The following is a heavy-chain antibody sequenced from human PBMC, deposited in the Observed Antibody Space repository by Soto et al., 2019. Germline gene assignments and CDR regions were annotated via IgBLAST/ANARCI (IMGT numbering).Heavy chain of an antibody. V-gene: IGHV3-23*01. CDR3: AKVTKRAAAGRYEYYKYGMDV. J-gene: IGHJ6*02. CDR1: GFAFSTYA. CDR2: ISGSGGSS. Sequence: LRLSCAAAGFAFSTYAMTWVRQAPGKGLEWVSVISGSGGSSYYEASVKGRFTIPRDNSKNTRFLQMNGLRAEVTAVYYCAKVTKRAAAGRYEYYKYGMDVWGQGTTVTVSS. D-gene: IGHD6-13*01.